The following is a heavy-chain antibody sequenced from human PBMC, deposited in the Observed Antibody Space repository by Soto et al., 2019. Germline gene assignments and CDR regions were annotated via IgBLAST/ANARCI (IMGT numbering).Heavy chain of an antibody. D-gene: IGHD2-21*01. J-gene: IGHJ5*02. CDR1: GASISSDY. CDR3: ARTEDSDSGGDADWFDP. Sequence: QVQLQESGPGLVKPSETLSLTCTVSGASISSDYWSWIRQPPGKGLEWIGYTYPSGSTNYNPSFKSRVTISVDTSKNQFSLKLSPVTAADTAVYYCARTEDSDSGGDADWFDPWGQGILVTVSS. CDR2: TYPSGST. V-gene: IGHV4-59*12.